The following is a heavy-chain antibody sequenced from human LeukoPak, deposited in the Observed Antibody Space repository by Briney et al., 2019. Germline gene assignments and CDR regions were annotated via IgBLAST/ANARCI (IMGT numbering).Heavy chain of an antibody. Sequence: GGSLRLSCAVSGFTFSSYGMSWVRQAPGKGLEWVSAISGSGGSTYYADSVKGRFTISRDNSKNTLYLQMNSLRAEDTAVYYCAKAQVATIPPLDYWGQGTLVTVSS. CDR2: ISGSGGST. V-gene: IGHV3-23*01. CDR1: GFTFSSYG. D-gene: IGHD5-12*01. CDR3: AKAQVATIPPLDY. J-gene: IGHJ4*02.